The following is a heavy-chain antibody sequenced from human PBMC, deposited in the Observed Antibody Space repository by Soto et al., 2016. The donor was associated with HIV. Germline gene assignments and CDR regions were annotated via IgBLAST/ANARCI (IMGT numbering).Heavy chain of an antibody. CDR3: TTTLNYDNGDYDWFGP. CDR1: GFTFSGSA. CDR2: IRSKANTYAT. D-gene: IGHD4-17*01. Sequence: EVQLVESGGGLVQPGGSLKLSCAASGFTFSGSAMHWVRQASGKGLEWIGRIRSKANTYATSYAASVTGRFTLSRDDSKNTAYLQMNSLKTGDTAIYFCTTTLNYDNGDYDWFGPWGQGTLVTVSS. V-gene: IGHV3-73*01. J-gene: IGHJ5*02.